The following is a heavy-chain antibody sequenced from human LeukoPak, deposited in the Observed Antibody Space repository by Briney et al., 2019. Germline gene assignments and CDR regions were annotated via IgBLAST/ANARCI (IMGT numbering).Heavy chain of an antibody. CDR3: ARSEYYGSGSFDY. V-gene: IGHV1-46*01. Sequence: ASVKVSCKASGYTFTGYYMHWVRQAPGQGLEWMGISNPNSGSTDYAQKFRGRVILTRDTSTSTFYMELSSLRSEDTAVYYCARSEYYGSGSFDYWGQGTLVTVSS. CDR1: GYTFTGYY. J-gene: IGHJ4*02. CDR2: SNPNSGST. D-gene: IGHD3-10*01.